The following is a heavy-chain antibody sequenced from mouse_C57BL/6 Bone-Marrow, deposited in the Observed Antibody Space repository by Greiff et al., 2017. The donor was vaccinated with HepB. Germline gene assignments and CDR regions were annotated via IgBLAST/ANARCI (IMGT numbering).Heavy chain of an antibody. CDR1: GFSLTSYG. CDR3: ARHYYYGSSYWYFDV. CDR2: IWSGGST. V-gene: IGHV2-2*01. Sequence: QVQLKQSGPGLVQPSQSLSITCTVSGFSLTSYGVHWVRQSPGKGLEWLGVIWSGGSTDYNAAFISRLSISKDNSKSQVFFKMNSLQADDTAIYYCARHYYYGSSYWYFDVWGTGTTVTVSS. D-gene: IGHD1-1*01. J-gene: IGHJ1*03.